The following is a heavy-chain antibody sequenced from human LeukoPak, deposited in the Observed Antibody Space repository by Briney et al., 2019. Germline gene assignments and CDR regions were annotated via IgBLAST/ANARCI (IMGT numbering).Heavy chain of an antibody. CDR2: ISGSGGST. CDR3: ANSRASFDI. V-gene: IGHV3-23*01. CDR1: GFNFSSYA. J-gene: IGHJ3*02. Sequence: GGSLRLSCAASGFNFSSYAMSWVRQAPGKGLELVSAISGSGGSTYYADSVKGRFTISRDNSQNTLYLQMNSLRAEDTAVYYCANSRASFDIWGQRTMVTVSS.